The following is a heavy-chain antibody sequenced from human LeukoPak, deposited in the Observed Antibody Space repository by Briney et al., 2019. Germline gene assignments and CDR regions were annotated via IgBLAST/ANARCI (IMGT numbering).Heavy chain of an antibody. V-gene: IGHV3-30*03. Sequence: GGSLRLSCAASGFTFSSYGMHWVRQAPGKGLEWVAVISYDGSNKYYADSVKGRFTISRDNSKNTLYLQMNSLRAEDTAVYYCAAIAAAGPFDYWGRGTLVTVSS. D-gene: IGHD6-13*01. J-gene: IGHJ4*02. CDR3: AAIAAAGPFDY. CDR1: GFTFSSYG. CDR2: ISYDGSNK.